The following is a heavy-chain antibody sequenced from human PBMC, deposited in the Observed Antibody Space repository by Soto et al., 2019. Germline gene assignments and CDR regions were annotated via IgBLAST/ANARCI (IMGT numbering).Heavy chain of an antibody. D-gene: IGHD3-16*01. Sequence: GGAPRPSCAAPGFPLSRYNMKSVPPAPGKGLEWVSFIGSSSGTIFYADSVKGRFTISRDNAKNSLYLQMNSLRDEDTAVYYCAREEYVGFNCFAPWGQGTLVTVSS. V-gene: IGHV3-48*02. CDR3: AREEYVGFNCFAP. CDR2: IGSSSGTI. J-gene: IGHJ5*02. CDR1: GFPLSRYN.